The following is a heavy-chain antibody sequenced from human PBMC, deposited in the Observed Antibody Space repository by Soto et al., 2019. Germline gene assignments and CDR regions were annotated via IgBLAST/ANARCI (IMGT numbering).Heavy chain of an antibody. J-gene: IGHJ4*02. V-gene: IGHV4-59*01. Sequence: QVKLQESGPGLVKPSETLSLTCTLSGGSLSSYYWSWIRQPPGKGLEWIGYIYYSGSTNYNPSLKSRVNMSVHTSQNQFSMKLSSVTAADTAVYYCARNRGNYFDYWGQGTLVSVSS. CDR1: GGSLSSYY. CDR3: ARNRGNYFDY. CDR2: IYYSGST.